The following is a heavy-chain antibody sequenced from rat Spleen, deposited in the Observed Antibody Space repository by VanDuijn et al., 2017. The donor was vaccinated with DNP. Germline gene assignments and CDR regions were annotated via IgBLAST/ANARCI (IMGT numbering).Heavy chain of an antibody. Sequence: QVQLKESGPGLVQPSQTLSLTCTVSGFSLTSYGVNWVRQPPGKGLEWLATISSGGGTFYNSPLKSRLTISRDTSKSQVFLRMNSLQTEETAIYFCTRAPYGSWALDAWGRGTSVTVSS. CDR1: GFSLTSYG. CDR3: TRAPYGSWALDA. V-gene: IGHV2S12*01. J-gene: IGHJ4*01. CDR2: ISSGGGT. D-gene: IGHD1-3*01.